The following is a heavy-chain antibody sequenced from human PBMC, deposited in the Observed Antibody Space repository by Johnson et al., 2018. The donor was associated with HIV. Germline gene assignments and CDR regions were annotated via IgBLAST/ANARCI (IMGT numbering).Heavy chain of an antibody. D-gene: IGHD1-26*01. CDR2: ISGSGSST. CDR3: AKVMVVGADPEAFDI. CDR1: GFTFSSYALYA. Sequence: VQLVESGGGLIQPGGSLRLSCVGSGFTFSSYALYALSWVRQAPGKGLEWVSSISGSGSSTYYAASVEGRFTISRDNSKNTLYLQMNSLRAEDTAVYYCAKVMVVGADPEAFDIWGQGTMVTVSS. J-gene: IGHJ3*02. V-gene: IGHV3-23*04.